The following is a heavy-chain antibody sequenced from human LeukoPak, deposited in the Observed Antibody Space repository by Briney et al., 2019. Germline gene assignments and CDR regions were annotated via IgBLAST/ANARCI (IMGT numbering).Heavy chain of an antibody. CDR3: ARPYYYDSRIDP. CDR2: MYYSGST. D-gene: IGHD3-22*01. Sequence: SQTLSLTCTVSGGSISSGDYYWSWIRQPPGKGLEWIAYMYYSGSTYYNPSLKSRVTMSADASKNQLSLKLSSVTAADTAVYYRARPYYYDSRIDPWGQGILVTVSS. J-gene: IGHJ5*02. V-gene: IGHV4-30-4*01. CDR1: GGSISSGDYY.